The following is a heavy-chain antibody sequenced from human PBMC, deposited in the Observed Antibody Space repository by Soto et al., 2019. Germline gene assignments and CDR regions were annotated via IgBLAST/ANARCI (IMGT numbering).Heavy chain of an antibody. J-gene: IGHJ6*02. D-gene: IGHD1-26*01. CDR3: ARVSGSYYYGMDV. CDR1: GGSISSYY. V-gene: IGHV4-59*12. Sequence: PSETLSLTCTVSGGSISSYYWSWIRQHPGKGLEWIGYIYYSGSTYYNPSLKSRVTISVDTSKNQFSLKLSSVTAADTAVYYCARVSGSYYYGMDVWGQGTTVTVSS. CDR2: IYYSGST.